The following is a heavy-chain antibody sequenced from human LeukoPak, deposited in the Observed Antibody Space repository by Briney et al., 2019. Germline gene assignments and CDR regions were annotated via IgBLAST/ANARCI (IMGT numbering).Heavy chain of an antibody. CDR2: IYPVDSAT. D-gene: IGHD1-7*01. CDR3: ARRKNYYFDY. Sequence: GDSLKISLKASGYTFTTHWIAWVRQMPGKGREWMRIIYPVDSATRYSPSFQGQVTISADTSISTAYLQWSSLKASDTAMYYCARRKNYYFDYWGQGTLVTVSS. CDR1: GYTFTTHW. J-gene: IGHJ4*02. V-gene: IGHV5-51*01.